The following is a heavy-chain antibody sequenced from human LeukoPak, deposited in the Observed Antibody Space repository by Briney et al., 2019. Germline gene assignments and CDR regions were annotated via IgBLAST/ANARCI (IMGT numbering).Heavy chain of an antibody. CDR1: GFSLSTSEVG. V-gene: IGHV2-5*01. CDR3: AHRRAQLWLQGGGYFDY. J-gene: IGHJ4*02. D-gene: IGHD5-18*01. CDR2: IYWNDDK. Sequence: SGPTLVKPTQTLMLTCTFSGFSLSTSEVGVGWIRQPPGKALEWLALIYWNDDKRYSPSLKSRLIITKDTSKNQVVLTMTNMDPVDTATYYCAHRRAQLWLQGGGYFDYWGQGTLVTVSS.